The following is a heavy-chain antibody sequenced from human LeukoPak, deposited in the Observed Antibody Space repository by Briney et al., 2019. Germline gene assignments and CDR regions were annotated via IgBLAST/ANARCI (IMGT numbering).Heavy chain of an antibody. D-gene: IGHD6-19*01. J-gene: IGHJ4*02. V-gene: IGHV3-7*01. CDR2: IKEDGSEK. CDR3: ATKEPSTSGWSY. Sequence: GGPLRLSCAASGFTFNRDWTAWVRQAPGKGLEWAANIKEDGSEKNYVDSVKGRFTISRDNAVNSVYLQMNDLRAEDTGVYYCATKEPSTSGWSYWGQGTLVTVSS. CDR1: GFTFNRDW.